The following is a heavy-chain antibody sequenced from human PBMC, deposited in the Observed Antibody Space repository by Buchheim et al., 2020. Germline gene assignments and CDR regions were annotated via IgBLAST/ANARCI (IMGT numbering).Heavy chain of an antibody. CDR3: ARGGDCSSTSCYGPSGVDNWFDP. CDR2: IYYSGST. D-gene: IGHD2-2*01. V-gene: IGHV4-31*03. J-gene: IGHJ5*02. Sequence: QVQLQESGPGLVKPSQTLSLTCTVSGGSISSGGYYWSWIRQHPGKGLEWIGYIYYSGSTYYNPSLKSRVTISVDTSKNQFSLKLSTVTAADTAVYYCARGGDCSSTSCYGPSGVDNWFDPWGQGTL. CDR1: GGSISSGGYY.